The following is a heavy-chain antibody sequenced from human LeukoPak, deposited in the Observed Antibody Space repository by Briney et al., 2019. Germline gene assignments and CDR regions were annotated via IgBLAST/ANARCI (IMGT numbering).Heavy chain of an antibody. V-gene: IGHV4-34*12. D-gene: IGHD2-2*01. CDR1: GGSFNGYY. Sequence: KPSETLSLTCAVYGGSFNGYYWSWIRQPPGKGLEWIGEIIHSGETKYNPSLKSRVTILVDASKKQFSLRLTSVTAADTAVYYCARAPYFRSWYQLPRGEDYWGQGTLVTVSS. CDR2: IIHSGET. J-gene: IGHJ4*02. CDR3: ARAPYFRSWYQLPRGEDY.